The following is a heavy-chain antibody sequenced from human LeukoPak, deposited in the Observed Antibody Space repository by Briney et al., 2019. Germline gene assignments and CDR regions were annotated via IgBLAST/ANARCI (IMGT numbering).Heavy chain of an antibody. J-gene: IGHJ6*02. Sequence: SETLSLTCAVYGGSFSGYYWSWIRQPTGKGLEWIGEINHSGSTNYNPSLKSRVTISVDTSKNQFSLKLSSVTAADTAVYYCARWRIVVVPAARLTYYYYGMDVWGQGTTVTVSS. CDR3: ARWRIVVVPAARLTYYYYGMDV. V-gene: IGHV4-34*01. D-gene: IGHD2-2*01. CDR1: GGSFSGYY. CDR2: INHSGST.